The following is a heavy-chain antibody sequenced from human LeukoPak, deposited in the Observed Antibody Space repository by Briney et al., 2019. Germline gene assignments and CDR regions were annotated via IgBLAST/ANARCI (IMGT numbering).Heavy chain of an antibody. Sequence: PSETLSLTCTVSGASISSYYWSWLRQPPGKGLEWIGYIYYSGSTNYNPSLKSRVTISVDTSKNQFSLKLSSVTAADTAVYYCARHLGYSSSWYSSGAFDIWGQGTMVTVSS. J-gene: IGHJ3*02. CDR3: ARHLGYSSSWYSSGAFDI. D-gene: IGHD6-13*01. V-gene: IGHV4-59*08. CDR1: GASISSYY. CDR2: IYYSGST.